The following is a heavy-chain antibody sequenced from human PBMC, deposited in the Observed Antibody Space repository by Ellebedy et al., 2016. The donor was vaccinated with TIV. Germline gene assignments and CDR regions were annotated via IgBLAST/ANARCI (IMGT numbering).Heavy chain of an antibody. CDR2: VSWDVGGA. CDR3: AKSSADLQAAGALGQ. CDR1: RFTFADYA. J-gene: IGHJ4*02. V-gene: IGHV3-43D*03. D-gene: IGHD6-13*01. Sequence: GGSLRLSXAASRFTFADYAMHLVRQSPGKGLEWFGLVSWDVGGAYYAESLEGRFTISRDNNRNSLSLQMTNLRPEDTALYYCAKSSADLQAAGALGQWGQGTLVTVSS.